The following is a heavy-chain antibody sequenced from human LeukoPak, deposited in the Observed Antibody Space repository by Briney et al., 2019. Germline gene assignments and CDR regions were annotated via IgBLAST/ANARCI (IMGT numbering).Heavy chain of an antibody. CDR2: ISSSSSTI. V-gene: IGHV3-48*04. D-gene: IGHD1-26*01. CDR1: GFTFSSYS. J-gene: IGHJ1*01. CDR3: AKDSGSYYEYFQH. Sequence: GGSLRLSCAASGFTFSSYSMNWVRQAPGKGLEWVSYISSSSSTIYYADSVKGRFTISRDNAKNSLYLQMNSLRAEDTALYYCAKDSGSYYEYFQHWGQGTLVTVSS.